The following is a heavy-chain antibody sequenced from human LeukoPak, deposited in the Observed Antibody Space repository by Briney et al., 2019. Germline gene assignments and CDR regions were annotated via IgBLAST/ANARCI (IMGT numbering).Heavy chain of an antibody. Sequence: SETLSLTCTVSGDSISSGSSYWSWIRQPPGKGLEWIGDINDSGSTNSSPSLKSRVVISLDTSKSQLSLKLSPVTAADTATYFCARAGRGTSSRALDYWGQGTLVTVSS. J-gene: IGHJ4*02. CDR2: INDSGST. V-gene: IGHV4-39*07. CDR1: GDSISSGSSY. D-gene: IGHD1-1*01. CDR3: ARAGRGTSSRALDY.